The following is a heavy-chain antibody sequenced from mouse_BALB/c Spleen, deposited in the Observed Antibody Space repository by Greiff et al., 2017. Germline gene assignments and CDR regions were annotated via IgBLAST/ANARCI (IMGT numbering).Heavy chain of an antibody. CDR2: IYPGNSDT. CDR3: TRRDYGSLYFDY. V-gene: IGHV1-5*01. Sequence: VQLQQSGTVLARPGASVKMSCKASGYTFTSYWMHWVKQRPGQGLEWIGAIYPGNSDTSYNQKFKGKAKLTAVTSTSTAYMELSSLTNEDSAVYDCTRRDYGSLYFDYWGQGTTLTVSS. J-gene: IGHJ2*01. D-gene: IGHD1-1*01. CDR1: GYTFTSYW.